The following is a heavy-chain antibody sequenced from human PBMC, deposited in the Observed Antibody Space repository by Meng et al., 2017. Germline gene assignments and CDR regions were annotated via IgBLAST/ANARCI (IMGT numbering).Heavy chain of an antibody. CDR3: AKEEIPNDY. D-gene: IGHD2-2*02. V-gene: IGHV3-23*01. Sequence: GGSLRLSCAVSGFSFSNSAMTWVRQAPGKGLEWVSGISISGDRTYYADSVKGRFTISRDNSKNTVYLQMNGLGAEDTAVYYCAKEEIPNDYWGQGTLVTVSS. CDR1: GFSFSNSA. J-gene: IGHJ4*02. CDR2: ISISGDRT.